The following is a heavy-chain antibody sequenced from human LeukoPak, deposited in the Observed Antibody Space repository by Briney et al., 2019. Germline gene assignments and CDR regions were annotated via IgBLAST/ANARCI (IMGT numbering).Heavy chain of an antibody. D-gene: IGHD1-26*01. CDR2: ISGSGTST. CDR3: AKRDSGSHYVDY. CDR1: GFTFSSYA. Sequence: GGSLRLSCAASGFTFSSYAMTWVRQAPGKGLEWVSVISGSGTSTYYADSVKGRFTISRDNSKNTLYLQMNSLRAEDTAVYYCAKRDSGSHYVDYWGQGTLVTVSS. J-gene: IGHJ4*02. V-gene: IGHV3-23*01.